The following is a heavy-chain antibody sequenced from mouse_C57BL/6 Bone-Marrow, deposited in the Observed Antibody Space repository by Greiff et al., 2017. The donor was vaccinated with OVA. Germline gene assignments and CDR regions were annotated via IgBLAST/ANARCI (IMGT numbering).Heavy chain of an antibody. J-gene: IGHJ4*01. V-gene: IGHV1-42*01. CDR1: GYSFTGYY. CDR2: INPSTGGT. D-gene: IGHD1-1*01. CDR3: AREGDDYGSVYYAMDY. Sequence: EVQLQQSGPELVKPGASVKISCKASGYSFTGYYMNWVKQSPEKSLEWIGEINPSTGGTTYNQKFKAKATLTVDKSSSTAYMQLKSLTSEDSAVYYCAREGDDYGSVYYAMDYWGQGTSVTVSS.